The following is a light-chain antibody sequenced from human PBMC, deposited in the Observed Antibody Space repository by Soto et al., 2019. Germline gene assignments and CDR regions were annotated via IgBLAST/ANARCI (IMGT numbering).Light chain of an antibody. CDR3: QSYDNSLSAYV. J-gene: IGLJ1*01. V-gene: IGLV1-40*01. CDR2: GNI. CDR1: SSNIGAGYD. Sequence: QSVLTQPPSVSGAPGQRVTISCTGRSSNIGAGYDVHWYQQLPGTAPKVLIYGNINRPSGVPDRFSGSKSGTSASLAITGLQAEDEADYYCQSYDNSLSAYVFGPGTKVTGL.